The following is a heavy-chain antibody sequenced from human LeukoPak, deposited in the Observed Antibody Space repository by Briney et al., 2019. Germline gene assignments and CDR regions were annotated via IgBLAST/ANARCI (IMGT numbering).Heavy chain of an antibody. V-gene: IGHV3-30*18. Sequence: PGGSLRLSCAASGFSFNNFGIHWVRQAPGKGLEWVTVISYDGSNTHYADSVKGRFTVSRDNSKDTLFLQMNSLRAEDTAVYYCAKDGGLWVSAHWGDSWGRGTLVTVSS. CDR1: GFSFNNFG. CDR2: ISYDGSNT. J-gene: IGHJ4*02. CDR3: AKDGGLWVSAHWGDS. D-gene: IGHD7-27*01.